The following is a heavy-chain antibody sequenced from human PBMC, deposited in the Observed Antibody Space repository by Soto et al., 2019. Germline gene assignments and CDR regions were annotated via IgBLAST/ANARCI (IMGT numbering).Heavy chain of an antibody. CDR3: ARRDTICVLLYLDT. Sequence: QVQLVQSGPEEKKPGSSVKVSCKTSGGTLSSFITYPSNWVRQAPGQGPGWMGGIVPNVGTVNYAQRFQGRLTITAEKPTGTSYMERNNLRSEKTPRYSGARRDTICVLLYLDTWGQETLVTVS. V-gene: IGHV1-69*06. CDR1: GGTLSSFITYP. J-gene: IGHJ4*02. D-gene: IGHD3-3*01. CDR2: IVPNVGTV.